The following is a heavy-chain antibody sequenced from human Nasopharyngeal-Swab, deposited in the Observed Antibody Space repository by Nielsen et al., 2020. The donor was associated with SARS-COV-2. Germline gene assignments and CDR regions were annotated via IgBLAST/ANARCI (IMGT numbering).Heavy chain of an antibody. CDR2: IKQDGSEK. CDR1: GFTFSSYW. CDR3: AREANDDNNYRRGTEWFDP. D-gene: IGHD1-1*01. Sequence: GESLKISCAASGFTFSSYWMSWVRQAPGKGLEWVANIKQDGSEKYYVDSVKGRFTISSDNAKNSVYLQINSLRAEDTAVYYCAREANDDNNYRRGTEWFDPWGQGTLVTVSS. V-gene: IGHV3-7*01. J-gene: IGHJ5*02.